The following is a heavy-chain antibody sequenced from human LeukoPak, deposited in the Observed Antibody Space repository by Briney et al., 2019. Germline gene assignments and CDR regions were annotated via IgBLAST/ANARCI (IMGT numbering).Heavy chain of an antibody. CDR2: ISYDGSNK. V-gene: IGHV3-30-3*01. J-gene: IGHJ6*02. Sequence: GGSLRLSCAASGFTFSSYAMHWVRQAPGKGLEWVAVISYDGSNKYYADSVKGRFTISRDNSKDTLYLQMNSLRAEDTAVYYCAKDGYYDFWSGYYSYYYYGMDVWGQGTTVTVSS. D-gene: IGHD3-3*01. CDR1: GFTFSSYA. CDR3: AKDGYYDFWSGYYSYYYYGMDV.